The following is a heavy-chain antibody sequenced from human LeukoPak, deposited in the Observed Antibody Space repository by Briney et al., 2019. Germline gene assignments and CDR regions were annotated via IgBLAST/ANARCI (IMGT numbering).Heavy chain of an antibody. CDR3: ARTPRAIFGVVYFTV. CDR2: ISSSGSTI. Sequence: PGGSLRLSCAASGFTFSSYEMNWVRQAPGKGLEWVSYISSSGSTIYYADSVKGRFTISRDNAKNSLYLQMNSLRAEDTAVYYCARTPRAIFGVVYFTVWGQGTLVTVSS. V-gene: IGHV3-48*03. CDR1: GFTFSSYE. D-gene: IGHD3-3*01. J-gene: IGHJ4*02.